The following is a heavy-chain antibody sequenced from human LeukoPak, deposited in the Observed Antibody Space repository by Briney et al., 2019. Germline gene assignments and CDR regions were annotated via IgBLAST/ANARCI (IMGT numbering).Heavy chain of an antibody. V-gene: IGHV3-53*01. CDR2: ICSGGST. D-gene: IGHD6-13*01. CDR3: ARGEGSSWPNFDY. Sequence: GGSLRLSCAASGFTVSSNYMSWVRQAPGKGLEWVSVICSGGSTYYADSVKGRFTISRDNSKNTLYLQMNSLRAEDTAVYYCARGEGSSWPNFDYWGQGTLVTVSS. CDR1: GFTVSSNY. J-gene: IGHJ4*02.